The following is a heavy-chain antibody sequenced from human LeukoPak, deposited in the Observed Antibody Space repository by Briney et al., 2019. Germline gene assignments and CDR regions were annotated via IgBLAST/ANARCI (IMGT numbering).Heavy chain of an antibody. CDR1: GGSISSYY. CDR2: IYTSGST. J-gene: IGHJ6*03. Sequence: PSETLSLTCTVSGGSISSYYWSWIRQPAGKGLEWIGRIYTSGSTDYNPSLKSRVTMSVDTSKNQFSLKLSSVTAADTAVYYCARDTLDIDYPDYSPLGGYYYMDVWGKGTTVTVSS. CDR3: ARDTLDIDYPDYSPLGGYYYMDV. V-gene: IGHV4-4*07. D-gene: IGHD4-11*01.